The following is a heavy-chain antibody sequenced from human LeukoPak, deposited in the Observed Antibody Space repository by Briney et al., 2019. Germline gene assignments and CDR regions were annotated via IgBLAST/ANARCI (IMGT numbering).Heavy chain of an antibody. CDR3: ARELTD. J-gene: IGHJ4*02. CDR1: GGSFSGYY. D-gene: IGHD2-15*01. CDR2: INHSGST. V-gene: IGHV4-34*01. Sequence: SETLSLTCAVYGGSFSGYYWSWIRQPPGKGLEWIGEINHSGSTNYNPSLKSRVTISVDTSKNQFSLKLSSVTAADTAVYSCARELTDWGQGTLVTVSS.